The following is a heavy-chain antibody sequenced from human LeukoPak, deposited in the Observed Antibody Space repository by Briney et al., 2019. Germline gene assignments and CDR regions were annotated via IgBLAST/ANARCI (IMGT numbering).Heavy chain of an antibody. Sequence: PGGSLRLSCAASGFTFSSYSMNWVRQAPGKGLEWVSHISSSSSTIYYADSVKGRFTISRDNAKNSLYLRMNSLRDEDTAVYYCARDRGTAVAGTNWFDPWGQGTLVTVSS. J-gene: IGHJ5*02. CDR2: ISSSSSTI. CDR1: GFTFSSYS. D-gene: IGHD6-19*01. CDR3: ARDRGTAVAGTNWFDP. V-gene: IGHV3-48*02.